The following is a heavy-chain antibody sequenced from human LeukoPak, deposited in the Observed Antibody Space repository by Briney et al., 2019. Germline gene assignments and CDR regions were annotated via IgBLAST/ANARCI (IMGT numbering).Heavy chain of an antibody. Sequence: SETLSPTCTVSGGSISSGGYYWSWIRQHPGKGLEWIGYIYYSGSTYYNPSLKSRVTISVDTSKNQFSLKLSSVTAADTAVYYCAREGGRTGAFDIWGQGTMVTVSS. J-gene: IGHJ3*02. CDR3: AREGGRTGAFDI. D-gene: IGHD1-14*01. CDR1: GGSISSGGYY. CDR2: IYYSGST. V-gene: IGHV4-31*03.